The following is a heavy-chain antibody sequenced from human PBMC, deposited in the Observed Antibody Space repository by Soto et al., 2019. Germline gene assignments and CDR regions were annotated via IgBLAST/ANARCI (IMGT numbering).Heavy chain of an antibody. CDR1: GGSISSGGYS. V-gene: IGHV4-34*01. D-gene: IGHD2-2*01. CDR2: INHSGST. CDR3: ARVTRGCSSTSCLWAHFDY. Sequence: SETLSLTCAVSGGSISSGGYSWSWIRQPPGKGLEWIGEINHSGSTNYNPSLKSRVTISVDTSKNQFSLKLSSVTAADTAVYYCARVTRGCSSTSCLWAHFDYWGQGTLVTVSS. J-gene: IGHJ4*02.